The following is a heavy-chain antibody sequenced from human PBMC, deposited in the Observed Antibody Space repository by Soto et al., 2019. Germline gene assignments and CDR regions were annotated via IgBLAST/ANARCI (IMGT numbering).Heavy chain of an antibody. Sequence: SETLSLTCTVSGGSISSGGYYWSWIRQHPGKGLEWIGYTYYSGSTYYNPSLKSRFTISVETSKNTFSLKLSSVTAADTAVYYCARELSAYYDFRSGPRGWFDPVGKGPLVTVSS. CDR3: ARELSAYYDFRSGPRGWFDP. CDR2: TYYSGST. V-gene: IGHV4-31*03. J-gene: IGHJ5*02. D-gene: IGHD3-3*01. CDR1: GGSISSGGYY.